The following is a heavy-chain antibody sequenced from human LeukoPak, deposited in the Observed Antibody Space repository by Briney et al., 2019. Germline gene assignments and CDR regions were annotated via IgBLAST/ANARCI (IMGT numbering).Heavy chain of an antibody. D-gene: IGHD6-19*01. CDR3: VRALAGSSDY. CDR2: INPDGSIT. V-gene: IGHV3-74*01. CDR1: GFTFSTSW. Sequence: GGSLRLSCAASGFTFSTSWMHWVRQAPGKGLVWVSRINPDGSITSYADSVEGRFTISRDNAKNTLYLQMNSLRVEDTAVYFCVRALAGSSDYWGQGTLVTVSS. J-gene: IGHJ4*02.